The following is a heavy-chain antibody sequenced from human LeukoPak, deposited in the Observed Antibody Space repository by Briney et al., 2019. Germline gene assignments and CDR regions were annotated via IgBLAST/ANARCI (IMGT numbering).Heavy chain of an antibody. CDR3: ARGVNGGSPYFDY. Sequence: SETLSLTCTVSVGSISSSSYYWGLIRQPPGKGLEWIGSIYYSGTTYYNPSLKSRVTISVDTSKKQFSLKLTSVTAADTAVYYCARGVNGGSPYFDYWGQGTLVTVSS. CDR1: VGSISSSSYY. J-gene: IGHJ4*02. D-gene: IGHD2-15*01. V-gene: IGHV4-39*07. CDR2: IYYSGTT.